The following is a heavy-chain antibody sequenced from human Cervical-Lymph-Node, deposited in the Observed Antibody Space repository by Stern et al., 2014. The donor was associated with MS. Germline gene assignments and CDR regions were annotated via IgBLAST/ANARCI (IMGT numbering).Heavy chain of an antibody. J-gene: IGHJ6*02. CDR3: AKETSPSYYYGLDV. V-gene: IGHV3-9*01. Sequence: QLVESGGGLVQPGRSLRLSCEASGFNFGDYVMHWVRQAPGKGLEWVSAISWSSGNIGYADSVRGRFTISRDNAKNSLYLQMNSLRPEDTALYYCAKETSPSYYYGLDVWGQGTPVTVSS. CDR1: GFNFGDYV. CDR2: ISWSSGNI.